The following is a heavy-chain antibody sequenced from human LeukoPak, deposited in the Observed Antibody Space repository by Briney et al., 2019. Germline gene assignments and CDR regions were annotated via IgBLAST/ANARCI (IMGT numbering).Heavy chain of an antibody. D-gene: IGHD2-8*01. CDR3: ARDRYCTNGVCFLFDY. Sequence: SEALSLTCTVSGGSISSGGYYWSWIRQHPGKGLEWIGYIYYSGSTYYNPSLKSRVTISVDTSKNQFSLKLSSVTAADTAVYYCARDRYCTNGVCFLFDYWGQGTLVTVSS. J-gene: IGHJ4*02. V-gene: IGHV4-31*03. CDR2: IYYSGST. CDR1: GGSISSGGYY.